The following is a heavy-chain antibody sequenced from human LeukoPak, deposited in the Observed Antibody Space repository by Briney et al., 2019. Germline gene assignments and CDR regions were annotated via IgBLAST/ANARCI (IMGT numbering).Heavy chain of an antibody. CDR3: ASEYSSPGFYFDY. D-gene: IGHD6-19*01. CDR2: IIPIFGTP. CDR1: GGTFSSYA. Sequence: ASVKVSCKASGGTFSSYAISWVRQAPGQGLEWMGGIIPIFGTPSYAQKFQGRVTITTDESTFTAYMGLSSLRSEDTAVYYCASEYSSPGFYFDYWGQGTLVTVSS. V-gene: IGHV1-69*05. J-gene: IGHJ4*02.